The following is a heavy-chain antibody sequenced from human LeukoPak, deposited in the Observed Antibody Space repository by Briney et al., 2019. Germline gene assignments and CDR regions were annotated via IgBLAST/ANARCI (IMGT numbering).Heavy chain of an antibody. V-gene: IGHV4-61*02. CDR3: ARVKWELLAGPFEY. Sequence: SETLSLTCTVSGDSISSGSYYWSWIRQPAGKGLEWIGRLYSSGTTNYNPSLKSRVSMPVDTSKNQFSLMLSSVTAADTAVYYCARVKWELLAGPFEYWGQGTLVTVSS. D-gene: IGHD1-26*01. CDR2: LYSSGTT. CDR1: GDSISSGSYY. J-gene: IGHJ4*02.